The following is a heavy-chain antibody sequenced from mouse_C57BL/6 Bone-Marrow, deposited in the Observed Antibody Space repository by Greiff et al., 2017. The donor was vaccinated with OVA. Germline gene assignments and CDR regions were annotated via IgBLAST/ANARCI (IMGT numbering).Heavy chain of an antibody. CDR1: GFNIKDDY. CDR3: TSSYYGSSLAWFAY. D-gene: IGHD1-1*01. Sequence: VQLQQSGAELVRPGASVKLSCTASGFNIKDDYMHWVKQRPEQGLEWIGWIDPENGDTEYASQFQGKATIPADTSSHTAYLQLSSLTSEDTAVYYCTSSYYGSSLAWFAYWGQGTLVTVSA. CDR2: IDPENGDT. J-gene: IGHJ3*01. V-gene: IGHV14-4*01.